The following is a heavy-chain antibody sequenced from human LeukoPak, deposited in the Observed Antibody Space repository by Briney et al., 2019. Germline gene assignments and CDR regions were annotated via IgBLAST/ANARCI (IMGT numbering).Heavy chain of an antibody. CDR3: ARGYYGVYFDY. CDR2: INYSGRT. CDR1: GGSISSYY. Sequence: SETLSLTCTVSGGSISSYYWSWIRQPPGKGLEWIGYINYSGRTNYNPSLKSRVTISVDTSKNHFSLRLSSVTPADTAVYYCARGYYGVYFDYWGQGTLVTVSS. J-gene: IGHJ4*02. D-gene: IGHD3-10*01. V-gene: IGHV4-59*01.